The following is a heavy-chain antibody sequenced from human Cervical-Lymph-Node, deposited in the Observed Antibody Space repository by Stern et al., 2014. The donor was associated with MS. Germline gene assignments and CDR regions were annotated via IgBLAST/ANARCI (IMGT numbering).Heavy chain of an antibody. J-gene: IGHJ4*02. V-gene: IGHV2-26*01. D-gene: IGHD4-11*01. Sequence: QVTLRESGPVLVKPTETLALTCTVSGFSLSNARMGVSWIRQPPGKALEWLAHIFSNDEKSYSTSLKSRLTISKDTSKSQVVLTMTNMDPVDTATYYCARISMTTVTIPYFDYWGQGTLVTVSS. CDR2: IFSNDEK. CDR1: GFSLSNARMG. CDR3: ARISMTTVTIPYFDY.